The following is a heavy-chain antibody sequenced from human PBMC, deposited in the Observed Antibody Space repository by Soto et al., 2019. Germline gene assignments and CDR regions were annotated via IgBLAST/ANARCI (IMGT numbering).Heavy chain of an antibody. CDR1: GGSISGGTYY. Sequence: SETLSLTCTVSGGSISGGTYYWSWIRQPPGQGLEWIGYIYFSGSTYHNPSLKSRVIISVDTSKNQFSLRLSSVTAADTAVYYCARGDWPTQMDVWGQGTTVTVSS. J-gene: IGHJ6*02. CDR2: IYFSGST. V-gene: IGHV4-31*03. CDR3: ARGDWPTQMDV. D-gene: IGHD2-21*01.